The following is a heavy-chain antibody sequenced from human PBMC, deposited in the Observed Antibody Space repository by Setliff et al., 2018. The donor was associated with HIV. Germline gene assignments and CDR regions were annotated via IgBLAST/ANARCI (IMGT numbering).Heavy chain of an antibody. D-gene: IGHD4-17*01. J-gene: IGHJ3*02. CDR2: IYASGSP. Sequence: SSETLSLTCAVSGYSISSGYYWGWIRQPPGKGLEWIGYIYASGSPDYNPSLESRVTISSDTSKNQFSLKLKSVTGADTAVYYCARVFHSLPTGLNDPFDMWGQGTLVTVSS. V-gene: IGHV4-38-2*01. CDR1: GYSISSGYY. CDR3: ARVFHSLPTGLNDPFDM.